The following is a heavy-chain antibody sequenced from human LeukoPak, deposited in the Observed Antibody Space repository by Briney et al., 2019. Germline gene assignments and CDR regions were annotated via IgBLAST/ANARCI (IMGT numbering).Heavy chain of an antibody. V-gene: IGHV1-8*01. J-gene: IGHJ4*02. CDR1: GYTFTSYD. D-gene: IGHD1-26*01. CDR2: MNPNSGNT. CDR3: ARGITGAYWRFDY. Sequence: GASVTVSCKASGYTFTSYDINWVRQATGQGLEWMGWMNPNSGNTGYAQKFQGRVTMTRNTSISTAYMELSRLRSDDTAVYYCARGITGAYWRFDYWGQGTLVTVSS.